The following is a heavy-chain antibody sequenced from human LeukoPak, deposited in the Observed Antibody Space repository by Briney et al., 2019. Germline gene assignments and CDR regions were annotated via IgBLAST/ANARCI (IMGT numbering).Heavy chain of an antibody. V-gene: IGHV3-15*07. J-gene: IGHJ4*02. CDR3: TTYSSGHKGDY. D-gene: IGHD6-19*01. CDR1: GFTFNDAW. CDR2: IKSKTDGGTT. Sequence: GGSLRLSCAASGFTFNDAWMNWVRQAPGKGLEWVGRIKSKTDGGTTDYAAPVKGRFTISRDDSKNTLYLQMNSLKTEDTAVYYCTTYSSGHKGDYWGQGTLVTVSS.